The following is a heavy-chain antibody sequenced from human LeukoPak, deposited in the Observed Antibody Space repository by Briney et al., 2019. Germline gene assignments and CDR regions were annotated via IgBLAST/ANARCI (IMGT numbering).Heavy chain of an antibody. Sequence: GGSLRLSCAASGFTFSSYAMSWVRQAPGPGLEWGSYISSSGSTIYYADSVKGRFTISRDNAKNSLYLPMNSLSAEDTAVYYCARDRSSSGWYGMDVWGQGTTVTVSS. J-gene: IGHJ6*02. V-gene: IGHV3-48*04. CDR3: ARDRSSSGWYGMDV. D-gene: IGHD6-19*01. CDR1: GFTFSSYA. CDR2: ISSSGSTI.